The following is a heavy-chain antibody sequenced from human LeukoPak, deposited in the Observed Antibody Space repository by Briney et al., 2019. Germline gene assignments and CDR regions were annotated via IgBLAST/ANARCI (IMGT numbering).Heavy chain of an antibody. CDR1: GFTFSSYA. Sequence: GGSLRLSCAASGFTFSSYAMHWVRQAPGKGLEWVAVISYDGSNKYYADSVKGRFTISRDNSKNTLYLQMNSLRAEDTAVYYCAGGYYDSSGYYYYGMDVWGQGTTVTVSS. CDR2: ISYDGSNK. CDR3: AGGYYDSSGYYYYGMDV. D-gene: IGHD3-22*01. V-gene: IGHV3-30*04. J-gene: IGHJ6*02.